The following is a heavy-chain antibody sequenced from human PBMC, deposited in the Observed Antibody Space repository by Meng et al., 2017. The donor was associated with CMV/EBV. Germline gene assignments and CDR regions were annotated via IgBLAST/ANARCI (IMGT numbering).Heavy chain of an antibody. D-gene: IGHD3-3*01. V-gene: IGHV1-2*02. CDR3: ARTYYDFWSGYYGSDAFDI. CDR2: FNPNSGGT. Sequence: ASVLVSCKASGYTFTGYYMHWVRQAPGQGLEWMGWFNPNSGGTNYAQKFQGRVTMTRNTSISTAYMELSRLRSDDTAVYYCARTYYDFWSGYYGSDAFDIWGQGTMVTVSS. CDR1: GYTFTGYY. J-gene: IGHJ3*02.